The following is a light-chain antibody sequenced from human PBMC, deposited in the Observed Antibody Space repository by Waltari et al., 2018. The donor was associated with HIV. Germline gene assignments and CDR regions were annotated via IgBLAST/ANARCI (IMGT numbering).Light chain of an antibody. V-gene: IGLV2-14*03. J-gene: IGLJ3*02. Sequence: GTSSDVGGYDYVSWYQQYSGKAPKLMLYDVANRPSGVSNRFSGSKSGNTASLTISGLQAADEADYYCASSTSSSRWVFGGGTKLTVL. CDR2: DVA. CDR1: SSDVGGYDY. CDR3: ASSTSSSRWV.